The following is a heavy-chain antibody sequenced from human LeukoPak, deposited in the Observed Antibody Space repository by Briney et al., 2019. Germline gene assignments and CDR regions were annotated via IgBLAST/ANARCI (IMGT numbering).Heavy chain of an antibody. CDR1: GFTFSSYS. CDR2: ISSSSSYI. D-gene: IGHD4-17*01. V-gene: IGHV3-21*01. Sequence: GGSLRLSCAASGFTFSSYSMYWVRQAPGKGLEWVSSISSSSSYIYYADSVKGRFTISRDNAKNSLYLQMNSLRAEDTAVYYCARDLLGDTVTTRRCDYWGQGTLVTVSS. CDR3: ARDLLGDTVTTRRCDY. J-gene: IGHJ4*02.